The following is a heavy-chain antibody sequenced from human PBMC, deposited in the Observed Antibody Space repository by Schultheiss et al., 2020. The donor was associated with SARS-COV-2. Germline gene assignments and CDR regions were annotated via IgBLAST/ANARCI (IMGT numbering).Heavy chain of an antibody. D-gene: IGHD2-2*01. CDR1: GFTFSSYC. Sequence: SCAASGFTFSSYCMSWVRQAPGKGLEWVANIKQDGSEKYYVDSVKGRFTISRDNAKNTLYLQMNSLRAEDTAVYYCARDQGCSSTSCDLDAFDIWGQGTMVTVSS. J-gene: IGHJ3*02. CDR2: IKQDGSEK. CDR3: ARDQGCSSTSCDLDAFDI. V-gene: IGHV3-7*01.